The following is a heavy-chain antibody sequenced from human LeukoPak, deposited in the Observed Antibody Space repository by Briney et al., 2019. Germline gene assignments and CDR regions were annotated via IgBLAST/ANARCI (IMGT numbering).Heavy chain of an antibody. CDR1: GFPFISFE. CDR2: ISSSGSTI. J-gene: IGHJ4*02. Sequence: GGSLSLSCAASGFPFISFEMNWVHQAPGKGLEWVSYISSSGSTIYYADSVKGRFTISRDNAKNSLYLQMNSLRAEDTAVYYCARDNTGGYSYGRYFDYWGQGTLVAVSS. V-gene: IGHV3-48*03. CDR3: ARDNTGGYSYGRYFDY. D-gene: IGHD5-18*01.